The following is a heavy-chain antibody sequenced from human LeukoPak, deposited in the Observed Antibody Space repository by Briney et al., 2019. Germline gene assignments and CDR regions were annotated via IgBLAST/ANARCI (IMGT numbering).Heavy chain of an antibody. J-gene: IGHJ4*02. CDR1: GYSFTNYW. CDR2: IYPGDSDT. Sequence: GESLKISCKGSGYSFTNYWIGWVRQMPGKGLEWVGIIYPGDSDTRYSPSFQGQVTISAGKSISTAYLQWSSLKASDTAMYYCARGHDSSGYLFHYWGQGTLVTVSS. V-gene: IGHV5-51*01. D-gene: IGHD3-22*01. CDR3: ARGHDSSGYLFHY.